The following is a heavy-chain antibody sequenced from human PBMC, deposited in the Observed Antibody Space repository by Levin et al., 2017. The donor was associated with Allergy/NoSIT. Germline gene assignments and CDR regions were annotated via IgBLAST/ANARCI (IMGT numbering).Heavy chain of an antibody. CDR3: ARDGVGAANFDY. CDR2: FFPIFGPA. Sequence: ASVKVSCKASGVTSSNFAITWVRQAPGQGLEWMGGFFPIFGPASYAQKFQGRITILADELTSTAYMELNSLRFEDTAVYYCARDGVGAANFDYWGQGTLVTVSS. CDR1: GVTSSNFA. D-gene: IGHD1-26*01. J-gene: IGHJ4*02. V-gene: IGHV1-69*13.